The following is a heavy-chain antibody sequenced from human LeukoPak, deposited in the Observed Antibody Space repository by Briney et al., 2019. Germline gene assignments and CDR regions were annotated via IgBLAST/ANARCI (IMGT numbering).Heavy chain of an antibody. CDR1: GFTFSNYA. CDR2: ISGNGGNT. CDR3: ARDFDYDSSGYYSAFDI. J-gene: IGHJ3*02. V-gene: IGHV3-23*01. Sequence: GGSLRLSCAASGFTFSNYAMSWVRQAPGEGLEWVSVISGNGGNTYSADSVKGRFTISRDNAKNSLYLQMNSLRAEDTAVYYCARDFDYDSSGYYSAFDIWGQGTMVTVSS. D-gene: IGHD3-22*01.